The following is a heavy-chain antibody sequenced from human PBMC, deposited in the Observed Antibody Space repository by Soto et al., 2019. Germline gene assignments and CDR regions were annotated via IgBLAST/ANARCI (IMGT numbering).Heavy chain of an antibody. CDR2: ISYDGSNK. CDR1: GFTFSSYG. J-gene: IGHJ6*02. CDR3: AKDGSVTLGYYYGMDV. V-gene: IGHV3-30*18. D-gene: IGHD4-17*01. Sequence: QPGGSLRLSCAASGFTFSSYGMHWVRQAPGKGLEWVAVISYDGSNKYYADSVKGRFTISRDNSKNTLYLQMNSLRAEDTAVYYCAKDGSVTLGYYYGMDVWGQGTTVTVSS.